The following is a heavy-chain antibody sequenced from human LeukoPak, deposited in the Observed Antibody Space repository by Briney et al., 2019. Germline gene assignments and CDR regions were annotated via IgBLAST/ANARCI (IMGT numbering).Heavy chain of an antibody. J-gene: IGHJ4*02. D-gene: IGHD3-10*01. Sequence: ASVKVSCKASGYTFTGYFIHWVRQAPGQGLEWMGRINPNSGDTNYAQNFQGRVTMTRDTSINIAYMEMSRLKYDDTALYYCASGDYCHATPLDHWGQGTLVTVSS. CDR3: ASGDYCHATPLDH. V-gene: IGHV1-2*02. CDR1: GYTFTGYF. CDR2: INPNSGDT.